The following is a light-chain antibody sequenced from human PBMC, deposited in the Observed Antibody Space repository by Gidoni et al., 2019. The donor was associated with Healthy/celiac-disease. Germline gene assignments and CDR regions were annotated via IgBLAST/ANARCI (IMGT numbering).Light chain of an antibody. CDR2: GAS. J-gene: IGKJ5*01. CDR1: QSVSSSY. V-gene: IGKV3-20*01. CDR3: QQYGSSPLA. Sequence: EIVLTQSPGPLSFSPGERATLSCRASQSVSSSYLAWYQQKPGQAPRLLIYGASSRATGIPDRFSGSGSGTDFTLTISRLEPEDFAVYYCQQYGSSPLAFGQGTRLEIK.